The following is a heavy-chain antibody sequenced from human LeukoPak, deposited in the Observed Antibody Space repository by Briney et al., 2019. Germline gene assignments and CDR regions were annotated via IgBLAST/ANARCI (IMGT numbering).Heavy chain of an antibody. CDR2: IYYSGST. D-gene: IGHD3-22*01. Sequence: SETLSLTCTVSGGPISSYYWSWIRQPPGKGLEWIGYIYYSGSTNYNPSLKSRVTISVDTSKNQFSLKLSSVTAADTAVYYCARQDYYDSSGYYYDDAFDIWGQGTMVTVSS. J-gene: IGHJ3*02. CDR1: GGPISSYY. CDR3: ARQDYYDSSGYYYDDAFDI. V-gene: IGHV4-59*08.